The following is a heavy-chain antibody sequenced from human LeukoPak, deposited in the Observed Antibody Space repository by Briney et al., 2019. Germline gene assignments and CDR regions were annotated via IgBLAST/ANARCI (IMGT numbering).Heavy chain of an antibody. V-gene: IGHV4-34*01. CDR1: GGSFSGYY. CDR2: INHSGST. J-gene: IGHJ5*02. Sequence: PSETLSLTCAVYGGSFSGYYWSWIRQPPGKGLEWIGEINHSGSTNFNPSLKSRVTISVDASKNQFSLKLSSVTAADTAVYYCAGDRTMIVGLIGHWGQGTLVTVSS. CDR3: AGDRTMIVGLIGH. D-gene: IGHD3-22*01.